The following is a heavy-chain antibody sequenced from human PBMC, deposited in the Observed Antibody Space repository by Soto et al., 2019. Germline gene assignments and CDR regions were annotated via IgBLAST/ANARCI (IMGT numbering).Heavy chain of an antibody. J-gene: IGHJ6*02. CDR2: LSGSGGST. V-gene: IGHV3-23*01. Sequence: EVQLLEAGGGLVQPGGSQRLSCAASGFTFSSYAMTWVRQAPGKGLEWVSTLSGSGGSTYYAASVKGRFTISRDNSKHTLYLEMNSLRGEDTAVYFCAKQQGPGTPYYYAMDVWGQGTAVTVSS. CDR3: AKQQGPGTPYYYAMDV. CDR1: GFTFSSYA. D-gene: IGHD1-1*01.